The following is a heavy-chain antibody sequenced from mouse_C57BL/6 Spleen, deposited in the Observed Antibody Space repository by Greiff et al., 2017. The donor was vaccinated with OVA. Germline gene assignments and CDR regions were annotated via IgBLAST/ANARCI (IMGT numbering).Heavy chain of an antibody. CDR2: ISYDGSN. J-gene: IGHJ1*03. Sequence: EVQLQESGPGLVKPSQSLSLTCSVTGYSITSGYYWNWIRQFPGNKLEWMGYISYDGSNNYNPSLKNRISITRDTSKNQFFLKLNSVTTEDTATYYCARENYDYGYWYFDVWGTGTTVTVSS. CDR3: ARENYDYGYWYFDV. V-gene: IGHV3-6*01. CDR1: GYSITSGYY. D-gene: IGHD2-4*01.